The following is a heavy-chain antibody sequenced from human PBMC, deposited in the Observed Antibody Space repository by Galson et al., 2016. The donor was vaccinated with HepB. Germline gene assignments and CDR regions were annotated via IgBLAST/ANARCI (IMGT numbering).Heavy chain of an antibody. Sequence: SLRLSCAASGFTFSAYAIHWVRQAPGKGLEWVSSISGSGGSTYYADSVKGRFTTSRDNSKNTLYLQMNSLRAEDTALYYCAKDSSAYYYVSFYYYAMDVWGQGTTVTVSS. J-gene: IGHJ6*02. CDR2: ISGSGGST. CDR1: GFTFSAYA. V-gene: IGHV3-23*01. D-gene: IGHD3-22*01. CDR3: AKDSSAYYYVSFYYYAMDV.